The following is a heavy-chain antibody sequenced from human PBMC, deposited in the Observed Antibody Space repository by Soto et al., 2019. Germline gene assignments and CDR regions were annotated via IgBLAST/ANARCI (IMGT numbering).Heavy chain of an antibody. CDR3: ARASMYIWNDH. D-gene: IGHD1-20*01. Sequence: QVQLVQSGAEVKRPGASVKVSCEASGYTFTTYDINWVRQASGQGLEWMGCVNPSSGNTVYAQKFHGRVTRTRDTSISKAYMVLSSLKSDDTAIYYCARASMYIWNDHWGQGTLVTVSS. CDR1: GYTFTTYD. V-gene: IGHV1-8*02. CDR2: VNPSSGNT. J-gene: IGHJ5*02.